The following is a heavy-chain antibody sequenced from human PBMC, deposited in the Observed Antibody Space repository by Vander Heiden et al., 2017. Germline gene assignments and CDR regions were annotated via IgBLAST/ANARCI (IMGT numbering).Heavy chain of an antibody. V-gene: IGHV3-33*01. CDR1: GFTFSRYG. J-gene: IGHJ3*02. CDR3: ARESNTYYYDSSGYPAFDI. D-gene: IGHD3-22*01. Sequence: QVQLVASGGGVVQPGRSLRLSCAASGFTFSRYGMHGVRQAPGKGLEWVAVIWYDGSNKYYADSVKGRFTISRDNSKNTLYLQMNSLRAEDTAVYYCARESNTYYYDSSGYPAFDIWGQGTMVTVSS. CDR2: IWYDGSNK.